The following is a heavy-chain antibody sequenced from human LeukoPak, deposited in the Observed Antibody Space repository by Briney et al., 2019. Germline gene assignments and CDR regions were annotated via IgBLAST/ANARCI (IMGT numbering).Heavy chain of an antibody. CDR2: IWYDGSNK. CDR1: GFTFSSYG. V-gene: IGHV3-33*01. J-gene: IGHJ4*02. D-gene: IGHD6-6*01. CDR3: ARDGSSSSYDFDY. Sequence: GRSLRLSCAASGFTFSSYGMHWVRQAPGKGLEWVAVIWYDGSNKYYADSVKGRFTISRDNSKNTLYLQMNSLRAEDTAVYYCARDGSSSSYDFDYWCRGTLVIVSA.